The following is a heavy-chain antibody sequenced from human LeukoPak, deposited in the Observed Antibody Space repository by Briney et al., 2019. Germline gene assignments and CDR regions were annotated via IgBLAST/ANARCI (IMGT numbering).Heavy chain of an antibody. CDR1: GFTVSSNY. CDR2: IYSGGST. V-gene: IGHV3-66*01. D-gene: IGHD6-19*01. CDR3: ARDRRPLAVAGYSAYYYGMDV. Sequence: GGSLRLSCAASGFTVSSNYMSWVRQAPGKGLEWVSVIYSGGSTYYADSVKGRFTISRDNSKNTLYLQMNSLRAGDTAVYYCARDRRPLAVAGYSAYYYGMDVWGQGTTVTVSS. J-gene: IGHJ6*02.